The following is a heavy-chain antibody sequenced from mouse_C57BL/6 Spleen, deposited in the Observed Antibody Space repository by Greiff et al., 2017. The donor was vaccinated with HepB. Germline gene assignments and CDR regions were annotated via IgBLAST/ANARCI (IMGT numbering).Heavy chain of an antibody. CDR1: GYTFTDYY. CDR2: INPYNGGT. J-gene: IGHJ4*01. Sequence: EVQLQQSGPVLVKPGASVKMSCKASGYTFTDYYMNWVKQSHGKSLEWIGVINPYNGGTSYNQKFKGKATLTVDKSSSPAYMELNSLTSEDSAVYYCARWGDGYYYAMDYWGQGTAVTVSS. D-gene: IGHD2-3*01. CDR3: ARWGDGYYYAMDY. V-gene: IGHV1-19*01.